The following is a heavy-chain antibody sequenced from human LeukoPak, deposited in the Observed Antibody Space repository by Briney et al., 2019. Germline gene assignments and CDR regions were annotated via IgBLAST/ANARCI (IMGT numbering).Heavy chain of an antibody. V-gene: IGHV3-21*01. Sequence: GRSLRLSCAASGFTFSSYALNWVRQAPGRGLEWVSSISSSSSYIYYADSVKGRFTISRDNAKNSLYLQMNSLRAEDTAVYYCARDWSVALDYWGQGTLVTVSS. CDR3: ARDWSVALDY. D-gene: IGHD4-23*01. CDR1: GFTFSSYA. J-gene: IGHJ4*02. CDR2: ISSSSSYI.